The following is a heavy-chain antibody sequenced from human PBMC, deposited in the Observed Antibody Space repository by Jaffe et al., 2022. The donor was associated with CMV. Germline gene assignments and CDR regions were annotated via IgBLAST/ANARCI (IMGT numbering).Heavy chain of an antibody. V-gene: IGHV3-23*01. D-gene: IGHD3-3*01. CDR1: GFTFSSYA. CDR3: AKESGVFGLRFLEWGPFDY. Sequence: EVQLLESGGGLVQPGGSLRLSCAASGFTFSSYAMSWVRQAPGKGLEWVSAISGSGGSTYYADSVKGRFTISRDNSKNTLYLQMNSLRAEDTAVYYCAKESGVFGLRFLEWGPFDYWGQGTLVTVSS. J-gene: IGHJ4*02. CDR2: ISGSGGST.